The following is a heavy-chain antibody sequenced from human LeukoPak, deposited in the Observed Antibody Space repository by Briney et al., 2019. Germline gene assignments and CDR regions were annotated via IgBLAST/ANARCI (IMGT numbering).Heavy chain of an antibody. CDR3: VKSPRGGYFDY. D-gene: IGHD2-15*01. CDR2: LSSNGSST. CDR1: GFTVSSYA. V-gene: IGHV3-64D*09. J-gene: IGHJ4*02. Sequence: GGSLRLSCSASGFTVSSYAMHWVRQAPGKGLEFVSGLSSNGSSTYYADSVKGRFTISRDNSKNTLYLQMSSLRVEDTAVYYCVKSPRGGYFDYWGQGTLVTVSS.